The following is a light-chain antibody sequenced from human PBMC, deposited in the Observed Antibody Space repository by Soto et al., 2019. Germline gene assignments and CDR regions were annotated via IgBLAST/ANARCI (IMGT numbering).Light chain of an antibody. V-gene: IGLV2-14*01. CDR3: SSYASTTPHVV. Sequence: QSVLTQPASVSGSPGQSITISCTGTSSDVGGYNFVSWYQQYPGKAPKLLIYEVSNRPSGVSNRFSGSKSGNTASLTISGLQTDDEADYYCSSYASTTPHVVLGGGTKVTVL. J-gene: IGLJ2*01. CDR1: SSDVGGYNF. CDR2: EVS.